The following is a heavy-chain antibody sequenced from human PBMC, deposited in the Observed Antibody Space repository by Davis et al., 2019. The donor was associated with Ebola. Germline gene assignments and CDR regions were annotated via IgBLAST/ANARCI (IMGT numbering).Heavy chain of an antibody. J-gene: IGHJ3*02. CDR3: ARTSIVGTTTTASDI. D-gene: IGHD1-26*01. CDR1: GYTFTTYG. CDR2: ISVYDGYT. V-gene: IGHV1-18*04. Sequence: AASVKVSCKASGYTFTTYGISWVRQAPGQGLEWMGWISVYDGYTNYAQRFQGRVTMTTDTSTSTGYMELRSLRSDDTAVYFCARTSIVGTTTTASDIWGQGTLVTVSS.